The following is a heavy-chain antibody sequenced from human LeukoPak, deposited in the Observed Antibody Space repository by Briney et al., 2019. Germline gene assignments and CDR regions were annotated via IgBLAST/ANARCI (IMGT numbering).Heavy chain of an antibody. D-gene: IGHD3-22*01. J-gene: IGHJ4*02. Sequence: ASVKVSCKASGYTLTSHGITWVRQAPGQGLEWMGWISGYNGNTNYAQNFQGRVTMTTDTSTSTAYMELRSLRSDDTAVYYCARDSSWSSGYEVDYWGQGTLVTVSS. V-gene: IGHV1-18*01. CDR3: ARDSSWSSGYEVDY. CDR2: ISGYNGNT. CDR1: GYTLTSHG.